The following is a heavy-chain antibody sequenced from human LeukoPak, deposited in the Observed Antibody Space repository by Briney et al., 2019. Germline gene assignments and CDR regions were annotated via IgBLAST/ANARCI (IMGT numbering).Heavy chain of an antibody. CDR3: ARVTCGGDCYSDHDAFDI. V-gene: IGHV4-4*02. CDR1: GGSISSSNW. CDR2: IYHSGST. J-gene: IGHJ3*02. Sequence: SETLSLTCAVSGGSISSSNWWSWVRPPPGKGLEWIGEIYHSGSTNYNPSLKSRVTISVDKSKNQFSLKLNSVTAADTAVYYCARVTCGGDCYSDHDAFDIWGQGTMVTVSS. D-gene: IGHD2-21*02.